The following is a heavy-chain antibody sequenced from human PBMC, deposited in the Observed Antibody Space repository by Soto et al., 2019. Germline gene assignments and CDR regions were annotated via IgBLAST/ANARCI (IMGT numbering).Heavy chain of an antibody. J-gene: IGHJ4*02. CDR1: GFTFSAHY. D-gene: IGHD2-2*01. V-gene: IGHV3-72*01. CDR2: TRNKANSYTT. Sequence: EVQLVESGGGLVQPGGSLRLSCAASGFTFSAHYMDWVRQAPGKGLEWVGRTRNKANSYTTEYAASVKGRFTISRDDSESSLYLQMNSLKTEDTAVYYCASSLGYCSTPSCHHYYFDFWGQGTLVTVSS. CDR3: ASSLGYCSTPSCHHYYFDF.